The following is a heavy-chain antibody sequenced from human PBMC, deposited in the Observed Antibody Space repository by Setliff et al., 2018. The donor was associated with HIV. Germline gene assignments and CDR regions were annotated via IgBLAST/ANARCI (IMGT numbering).Heavy chain of an antibody. CDR2: INPSGGST. Sequence: VASVKVSCKASGYTFTSYYIHWVRQAPGQGLEWMGEINPSGGSTSYSEKFRGRATMTRDTSTSTVYMDLRNLRSEDTAVYYCARNQGDSSGWYAGDYWGHGTLVTVSS. CDR1: GYTFTSYY. D-gene: IGHD6-19*01. V-gene: IGHV1-46*01. J-gene: IGHJ4*01. CDR3: ARNQGDSSGWYAGDY.